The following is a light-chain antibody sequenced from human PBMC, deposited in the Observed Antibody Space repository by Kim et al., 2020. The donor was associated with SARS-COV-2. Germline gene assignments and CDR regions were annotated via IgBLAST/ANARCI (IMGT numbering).Light chain of an antibody. CDR1: QSVSSSY. Sequence: EIVLTQSPGTLSLSPGERATLSCRASQSVSSSYLAWYQQKPGQAPRLLIYGASSRATGIPDRFSGSGSGTDFTLTINRLEPEDFAVYYCQQYGSSPLTFGGGTKVYIK. CDR2: GAS. V-gene: IGKV3-20*01. J-gene: IGKJ4*01. CDR3: QQYGSSPLT.